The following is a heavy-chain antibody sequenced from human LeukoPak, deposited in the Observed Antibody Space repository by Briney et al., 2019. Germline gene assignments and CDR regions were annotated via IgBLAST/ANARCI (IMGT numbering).Heavy chain of an antibody. CDR3: AREKGVARSSGWHAFDI. CDR1: GFTFSSYA. D-gene: IGHD6-19*01. V-gene: IGHV3-23*01. CDR2: VSARGENT. Sequence: GGSLRLSCAASGFTFSSYAMSWVRQAPGKGLEWVSAVSARGENTYYADSVKGRFTISRDNSRNTLYLQMNSLRAEDTAVYFCAREKGVARSSGWHAFDIWGQGALVTVS. J-gene: IGHJ3*02.